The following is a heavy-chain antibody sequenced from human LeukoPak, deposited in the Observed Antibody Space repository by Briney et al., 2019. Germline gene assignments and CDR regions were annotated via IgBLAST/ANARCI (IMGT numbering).Heavy chain of an antibody. Sequence: GGSLRLSCSASGFTFNSYGFHWVRQVPGKGLEWVAVIWYDGSKKYYTDSVKGRFTISRDDSKNTLYLQMNSLRDEDTAVYYCARDRSLSAMDYWGQGTLLTLSS. CDR2: IWYDGSKK. V-gene: IGHV3-33*01. D-gene: IGHD5-18*01. J-gene: IGHJ4*02. CDR1: GFTFNSYG. CDR3: ARDRSLSAMDY.